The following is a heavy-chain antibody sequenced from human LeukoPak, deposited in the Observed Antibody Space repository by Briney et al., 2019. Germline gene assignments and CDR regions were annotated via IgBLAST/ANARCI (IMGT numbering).Heavy chain of an antibody. J-gene: IGHJ4*02. V-gene: IGHV3-30*04. CDR2: ISYDGSNK. D-gene: IGHD3-9*01. CDR3: ARSPRYFDWFFDY. CDR1: GFTFSSYA. Sequence: PGRSLRLSCAASGFTFSSYAMHWVRQAPGKGLEWVAVISYDGSNKYYADSVKGRFTISRDNSKNTLYLQMNSLRAEDTAVCYCARSPRYFDWFFDYWGQGTLVTVSS.